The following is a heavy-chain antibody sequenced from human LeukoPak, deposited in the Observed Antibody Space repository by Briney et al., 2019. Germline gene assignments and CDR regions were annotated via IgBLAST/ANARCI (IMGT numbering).Heavy chain of an antibody. CDR3: ARGYCSSTSCYFYFDY. D-gene: IGHD2-2*01. J-gene: IGHJ4*02. CDR1: GGSISSYY. V-gene: IGHV4-4*07. Sequence: SETLSLTCTVSGGSISSYYWSWIRQPARKGLEWIGRIYTSGSTNYNPSLKSRVTMSVDTSKNQFSLKLSSVTAADTAVYYCARGYCSSTSCYFYFDYWGQGTLVTVSS. CDR2: IYTSGST.